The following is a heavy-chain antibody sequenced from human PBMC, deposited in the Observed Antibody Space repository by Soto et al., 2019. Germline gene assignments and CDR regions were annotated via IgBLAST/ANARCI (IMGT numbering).Heavy chain of an antibody. CDR2: VKEDGSEL. J-gene: IGHJ4*02. D-gene: IGHD3-16*01. Sequence: PGGSLRLSXAVSGFNVMSYWMSWVRQAPGKGLEWVASVKEDGSELYYLHSVRGRFSISRDSAGNALHLTMNYLSAEDTGVYFCPRDIGFDYVNWGQGIPVTVSS. CDR1: GFNVMSYW. V-gene: IGHV3-7*01. CDR3: PRDIGFDYVN.